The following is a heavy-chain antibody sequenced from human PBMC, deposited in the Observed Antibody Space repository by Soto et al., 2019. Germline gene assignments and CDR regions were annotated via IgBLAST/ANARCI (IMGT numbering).Heavy chain of an antibody. CDR2: ITWDGEIT. J-gene: IGHJ4*02. D-gene: IGHD5-18*01. CDR3: AKDAGSGRGYSYPGNS. CDR1: GFTFDDST. Sequence: PGGSLRLSCVASGFTFDDSTMHWVRQVPGVGLEWVSLITWDGEITYYADSVRGRFTISRDTNKNTLYLHMRSLAIGDSAVYHCAKDAGSGRGYSYPGNSWGQGTRVTVSS. V-gene: IGHV3-43*01.